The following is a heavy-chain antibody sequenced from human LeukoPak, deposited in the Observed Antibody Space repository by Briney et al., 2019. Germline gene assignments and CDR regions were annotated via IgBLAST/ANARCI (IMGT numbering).Heavy chain of an antibody. J-gene: IGHJ4*02. CDR2: ISSSGDAT. CDR1: GFTFSSHA. Sequence: PGGSLRLSYAVSGFTFSSHAMSWVRQAPGKGLEWLSGISSSGDATSHADSVRGRFSISRDNSRNTLYLQINSLRVEDTAAYYCATRNYYDSRGYYYYYFDFWGQGTLVTVSS. CDR3: ATRNYYDSRGYYYYYFDF. V-gene: IGHV3-23*01. D-gene: IGHD3-22*01.